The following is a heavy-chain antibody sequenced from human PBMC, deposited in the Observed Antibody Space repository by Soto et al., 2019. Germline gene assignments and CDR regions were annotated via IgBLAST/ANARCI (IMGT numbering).Heavy chain of an antibody. J-gene: IGHJ4*02. D-gene: IGHD2-15*01. CDR2: ISNSGGST. CDR3: AKDRGRYCSGGTCYLFDS. V-gene: IGHV3-23*01. CDR1: GFTFSSYA. Sequence: PGGSLRLSCAASGFTFSSYAMSWVRQAPRKGLEWVSTISNSGGSTYSADSVKGRFTISRDNSKNTVYLQMNSLRVEDTALYYCAKDRGRYCSGGTCYLFDSWGQGALVTVSS.